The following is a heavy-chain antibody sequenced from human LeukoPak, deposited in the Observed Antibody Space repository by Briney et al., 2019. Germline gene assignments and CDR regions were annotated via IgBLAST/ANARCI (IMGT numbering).Heavy chain of an antibody. D-gene: IGHD6-19*01. J-gene: IGHJ4*02. V-gene: IGHV3-33*01. CDR2: IWYDGSNQ. CDR3: ARDRYTSGWYFDY. CDR1: GFTFSNYG. Sequence: QSGRSLRLSCAASGFTFSNYGMHWVRQAPGKGLEWVAVIWYDGSNQFYADSVKGRFTISRENSKNTLYLQMNSRRAEDTAVYYCARDRYTSGWYFDYWGQGTLVTVSS.